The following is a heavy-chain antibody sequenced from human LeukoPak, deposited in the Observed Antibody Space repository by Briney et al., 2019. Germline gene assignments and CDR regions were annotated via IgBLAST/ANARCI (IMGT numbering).Heavy chain of an antibody. CDR3: VRRGSGSSSPFAY. Sequence: GGSLRLSCAASGFSFSTYAMSWARQAPGKGLEWVSGISGSGETSYYAASVKGRLTISRGNSNNTLYLQMTSLRADDTAVYYCVRRGSGSSSPFAYWGQGVLVIVSS. D-gene: IGHD6-6*01. V-gene: IGHV3-23*01. J-gene: IGHJ4*02. CDR2: ISGSGETS. CDR1: GFSFSTYA.